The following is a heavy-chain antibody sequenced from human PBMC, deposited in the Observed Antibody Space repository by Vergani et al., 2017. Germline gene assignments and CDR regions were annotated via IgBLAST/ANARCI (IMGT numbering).Heavy chain of an antibody. Sequence: QVQLQESGPGLVKPSETLSLTCTVSGGSISSYYWSWIRQPPGKGLEWIGYIYYSGSTNYNPSLKSRVTISVDTSKNQFSLKVSSVTAADTAVYYCARVRLGPVAIYGMDVWGKGTTVTVSS. D-gene: IGHD2-2*01. CDR2: IYYSGST. V-gene: IGHV4-59*01. CDR1: GGSISSYY. J-gene: IGHJ6*04. CDR3: ARVRLGPVAIYGMDV.